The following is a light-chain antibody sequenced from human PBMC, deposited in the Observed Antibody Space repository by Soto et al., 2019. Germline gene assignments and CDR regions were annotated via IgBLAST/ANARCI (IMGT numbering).Light chain of an antibody. CDR2: GAS. J-gene: IGKJ2*01. CDR1: QSVSSN. Sequence: EIVMTQSPATLSASPGERATLSCRASQSVSSNLAWYQQKPGQAPRLLIYGASTRATGIPARFSGSGSGTEFPLTISSLQSEDFSVYYCQQYNNLPPTFGQGTKLEIK. V-gene: IGKV3-15*01. CDR3: QQYNNLPPT.